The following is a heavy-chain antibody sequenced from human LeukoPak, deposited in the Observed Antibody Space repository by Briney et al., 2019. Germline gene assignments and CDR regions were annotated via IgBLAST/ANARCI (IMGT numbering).Heavy chain of an antibody. CDR2: IIPIFGTA. Sequence: GASVKVSCKASGGTFSSYAISWVRQAPGQGLEWMGGIIPIFGTANYAQKFQGRVTITADESTSTAYMELSSLRSEDTAVYYCARVRVVVDHYYGMDVWGQGTTVTVSS. V-gene: IGHV1-69*13. D-gene: IGHD2-15*01. CDR3: ARVRVVVDHYYGMDV. J-gene: IGHJ6*02. CDR1: GGTFSSYA.